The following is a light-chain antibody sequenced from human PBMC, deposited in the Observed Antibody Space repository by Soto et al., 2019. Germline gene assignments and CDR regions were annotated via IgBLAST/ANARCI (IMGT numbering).Light chain of an antibody. J-gene: IGLJ1*01. Sequence: QSALTQPASVSGSPGQSITISCTGTSSDVGGYKYVSWYQQHPGKAPHLMIYDIRNRPSGVSHRFSGSKSGNTASLTISGLQAEDEAYYYCSSYTSSSTRVFGTGTKVTVL. V-gene: IGLV2-14*03. CDR2: DIR. CDR1: SSDVGGYKY. CDR3: SSYTSSSTRV.